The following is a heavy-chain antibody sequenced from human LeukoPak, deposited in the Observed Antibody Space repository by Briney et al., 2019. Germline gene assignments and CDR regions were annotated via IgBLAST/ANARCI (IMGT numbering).Heavy chain of an antibody. D-gene: IGHD3-22*01. J-gene: IGHJ4*02. Sequence: PGGSLRLSCEASGFTFRNYAMSWVRQAPGKGLEWVSSIFGTTGTTYYADSVKGRVTISRDNSRNMVYLQMNSLRAEDTAVYYCAKGRTFHSDFSAYYFSPPLQQYWGQGTLVTVSS. CDR2: IFGTTGTT. CDR1: GFTFRNYA. CDR3: AKGRTFHSDFSAYYFSPPLQQY. V-gene: IGHV3-23*01.